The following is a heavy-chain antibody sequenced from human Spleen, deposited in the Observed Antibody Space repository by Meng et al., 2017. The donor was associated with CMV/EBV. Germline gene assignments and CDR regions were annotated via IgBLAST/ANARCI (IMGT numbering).Heavy chain of an antibody. J-gene: IGHJ6*02. CDR1: GGSFSGYY. Sequence: LSLTCAVYGGSFSGYYWSWIRQPPGKGLEWVGFIRSKAYGGTTEYAASVKGRFTISRDDSKSIAYLQMNSLKTEDTAVYYCTRAIFLVGASIHYGMDVWGQGTTVTVSS. CDR2: IRSKAYGGTT. D-gene: IGHD1-26*01. V-gene: IGHV3-49*03. CDR3: TRAIFLVGASIHYGMDV.